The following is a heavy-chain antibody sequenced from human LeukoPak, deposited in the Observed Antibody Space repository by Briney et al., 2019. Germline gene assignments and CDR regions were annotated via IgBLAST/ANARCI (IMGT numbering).Heavy chain of an antibody. CDR3: GKNIGPVDTYHYGADV. J-gene: IGHJ6*02. Sequence: GGSLRLSCAASGFIFSNYAIIWVRQAPGKGLEWVSGISGSGETTFYADSVKGRFTISRDNSKNTVNLQMNSLRDEDTAKYYCGKNIGPVDTYHYGADVWGQGTTVTVSS. CDR1: GFIFSNYA. D-gene: IGHD5-12*01. CDR2: ISGSGETT. V-gene: IGHV3-23*01.